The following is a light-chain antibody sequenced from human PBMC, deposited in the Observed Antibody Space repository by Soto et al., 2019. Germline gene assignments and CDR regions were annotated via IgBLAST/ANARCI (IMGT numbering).Light chain of an antibody. CDR3: QSYDSVMRASV. CDR1: SSNSGAGYD. J-gene: IGLJ2*01. CDR2: GDI. V-gene: IGLV1-40*01. Sequence: QSVLTQPPSVSGAPGQRLTISCTGSSSNSGAGYDVHWYQQFPGTAPKLLIFGDINRPSGVPDRFSASKSGTSASLAITGLQAEDEADYYCQSYDSVMRASVFGGGTQLTVL.